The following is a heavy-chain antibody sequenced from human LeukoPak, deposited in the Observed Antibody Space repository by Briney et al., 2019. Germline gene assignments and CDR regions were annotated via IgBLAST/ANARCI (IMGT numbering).Heavy chain of an antibody. CDR2: IYYSGST. J-gene: IGHJ6*03. CDR3: ARTTEAHSWRTRYYDYYMDV. V-gene: IGHV4-59*01. Sequence: SETLSLTCTVSGGSISSYYWSWIRQPPGKGLEWIGYIYYSGSTNYNPSLKSRVTISVDTSNNQFSLKLSSVTAADTAVYYCARTTEAHSWRTRYYDYYMDVWGKGTTVTVSS. CDR1: GGSISSYY. D-gene: IGHD6-13*01.